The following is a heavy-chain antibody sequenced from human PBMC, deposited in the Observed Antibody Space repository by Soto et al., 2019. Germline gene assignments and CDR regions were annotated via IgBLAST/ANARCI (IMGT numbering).Heavy chain of an antibody. CDR3: AVAGIWFGTYYYGMDV. CDR2: INPSGGST. Sequence: ASVKVSCKASGYTFTSYYMHWVRQAPGQGLEWMGIINPSGGSTSYAQKFQGRVTMTRDTSTSTAYMELSSLRSEDTAVYYCAVAGIWFGTYYYGMDVWGQGTTVTVSS. CDR1: GYTFTSYY. V-gene: IGHV1-46*01. J-gene: IGHJ6*02. D-gene: IGHD3-10*01.